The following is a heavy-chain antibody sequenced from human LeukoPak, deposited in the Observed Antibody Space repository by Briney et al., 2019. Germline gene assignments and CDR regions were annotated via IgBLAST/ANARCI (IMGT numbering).Heavy chain of an antibody. D-gene: IGHD3-16*02. Sequence: PGGSLRLSCAASGFTFSGFAMHWVRQASGRGLEWVGRIRSRSNNFATAFSESVQGRFSLSRDDSKNTAYLQMSSLKTEDTAMYYCTRYNRSGDFSSFDLWGRGTLVTVS. J-gene: IGHJ2*01. CDR1: GFTFSGFA. V-gene: IGHV3-73*01. CDR2: IRSRSNNFAT. CDR3: TRYNRSGDFSSFDL.